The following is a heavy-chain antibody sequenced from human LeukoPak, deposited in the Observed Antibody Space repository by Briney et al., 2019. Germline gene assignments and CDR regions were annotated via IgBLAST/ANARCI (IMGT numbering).Heavy chain of an antibody. CDR2: IYPGDSDT. CDR1: GYSFSTSW. D-gene: IGHD3-10*01. J-gene: IGHJ5*02. Sequence: GESLKISCKGSGYSFSTSWIGWVRQMPGKGLEWMGIIYPGDSDTRYSPSFQGKVTIAADKSISAAYLQWSSLKASDTSMYYCARLIDGAGTYNYWCDPWGQGTLVTVSS. V-gene: IGHV5-51*01. CDR3: ARLIDGAGTYNYWCDP.